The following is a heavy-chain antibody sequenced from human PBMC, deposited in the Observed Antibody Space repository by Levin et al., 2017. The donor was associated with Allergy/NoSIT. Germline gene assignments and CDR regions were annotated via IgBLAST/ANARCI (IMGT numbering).Heavy chain of an antibody. CDR3: ARDYLIAAAGTGWFDP. V-gene: IGHV4-4*07. CDR2: IYTSGST. J-gene: IGHJ5*02. D-gene: IGHD6-13*01. Sequence: ASETLSLTCTVSGGSISSYYWSWIRQPAGKGLEWIGRIYTSGSTNYNPSLKSRVTMSVDTSKNQFSLKLSSVTAADTAVYYCARDYLIAAAGTGWFDPWGQGTLVTVSS. CDR1: GGSISSYY.